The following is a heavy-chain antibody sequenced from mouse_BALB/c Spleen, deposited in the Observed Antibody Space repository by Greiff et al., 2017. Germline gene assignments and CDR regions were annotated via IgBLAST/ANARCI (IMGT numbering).Heavy chain of an antibody. CDR3: ARHYDYDVAWFAY. CDR2: ILPGSGST. V-gene: IGHV1-9*01. D-gene: IGHD2-4*01. Sequence: VQLQQSGAELMKPGASVKISCKATGYTFSSYWIAWVKQRPGHGLEWIGEILPGSGSTHYNEKFKGKATFTADTSSNTAYMQLSSLTSEDSAVYYCARHYDYDVAWFAYWGQGTLVTVSA. CDR1: GYTFSSYW. J-gene: IGHJ3*01.